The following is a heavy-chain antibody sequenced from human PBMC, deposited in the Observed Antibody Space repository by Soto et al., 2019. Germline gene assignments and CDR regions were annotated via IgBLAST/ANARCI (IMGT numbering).Heavy chain of an antibody. CDR1: GVSISMNSYY. J-gene: IGHJ1*01. V-gene: IGHV4-39*01. Sequence: SHTLSLASTVSGVSISMNSYYLVWILRPPGMVLEWIGSMSYSGSTYYNRSGNRRVTISVATSKNQFSLKLSSVTAADTAVSYCATIAEPTESDHINFFAVPWGQGTLVTKSS. CDR2: MSYSGST. D-gene: IGHD3-3*01. CDR3: ATIAEPTESDHINFFAVP.